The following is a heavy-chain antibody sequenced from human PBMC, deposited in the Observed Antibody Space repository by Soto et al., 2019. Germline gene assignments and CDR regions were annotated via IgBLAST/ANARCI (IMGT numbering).Heavy chain of an antibody. Sequence: PSETLSLTCTVSGGSISSGGYYWSWIRQHPGKGLGWIGYIYYSGSTYYNPSLKSRVTISVDTSKNQFSLKLSSVTAADTAVYYCATQPHPNYYDSSVPEFFFDIWGQGTMVTVSS. CDR3: ATQPHPNYYDSSVPEFFFDI. J-gene: IGHJ3*02. V-gene: IGHV4-31*03. CDR1: GGSISSGGYY. D-gene: IGHD3-22*01. CDR2: IYYSGST.